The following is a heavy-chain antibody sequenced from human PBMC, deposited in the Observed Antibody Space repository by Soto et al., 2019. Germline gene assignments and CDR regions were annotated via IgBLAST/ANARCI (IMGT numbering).Heavy chain of an antibody. CDR3: STRGFIAAAGTRYYYYGMDV. Sequence: GGSLRLSCAASGFTFSSYAMSWVRQAPGKGLEWVSAISGSGGSTYYADSVKGRFTISRDNSKNTLYLQMNSLRAEDTAVYYCSTRGFIAAAGTRYYYYGMDVWGQGTTVTVSS. D-gene: IGHD6-13*01. CDR1: GFTFSSYA. V-gene: IGHV3-23*01. CDR2: ISGSGGST. J-gene: IGHJ6*02.